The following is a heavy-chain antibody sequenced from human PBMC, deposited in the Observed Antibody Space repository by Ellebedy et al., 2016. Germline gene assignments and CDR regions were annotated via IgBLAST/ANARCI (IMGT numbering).Heavy chain of an antibody. CDR3: ARKECSSTSCHGAFDI. J-gene: IGHJ3*02. Sequence: GGSLRLXXAASGFTVSSNYMSWVRQAPGKGLEWVAVIWYDGSNKYYADSVKGRFTISRDNSKNTLYLQMNSLRAEDTAVYYCARKECSSTSCHGAFDIWGQGTMVTVSS. D-gene: IGHD2-2*01. CDR1: GFTVSSNY. V-gene: IGHV3-33*08. CDR2: IWYDGSNK.